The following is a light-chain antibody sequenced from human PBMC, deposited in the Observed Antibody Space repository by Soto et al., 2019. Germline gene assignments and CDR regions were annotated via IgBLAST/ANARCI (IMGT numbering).Light chain of an antibody. J-gene: IGLJ1*01. CDR3: SSCAGRNNCPYG. Sequence: QSALTQPPSASGSPGQSVTISCTGTSSDVGAYDYVSWYQQHPGKAPQLMIYEINKRPSGVPDRFSGSKSGNTASLSVSGLQAEGEADSYCSSCAGRNNCPYGFGTGTKRTVL. V-gene: IGLV2-8*01. CDR1: SSDVGAYDY. CDR2: EIN.